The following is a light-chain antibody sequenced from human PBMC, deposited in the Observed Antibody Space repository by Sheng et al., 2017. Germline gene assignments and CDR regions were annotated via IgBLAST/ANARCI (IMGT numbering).Light chain of an antibody. CDR2: DAH. V-gene: IGKV3-15*01. CDR1: HSVSTY. Sequence: EIVLTQSPATLSLSPGERATLSCRASHSVSTYLAWYQHKPGQAPRLLIYDAHTRAAGIPARFSGSGSGTEFTLTISSLQSEDFAVYYCQQYNNWPPWTFGQGTKVDLK. CDR3: QQYNNWPPWT. J-gene: IGKJ1*01.